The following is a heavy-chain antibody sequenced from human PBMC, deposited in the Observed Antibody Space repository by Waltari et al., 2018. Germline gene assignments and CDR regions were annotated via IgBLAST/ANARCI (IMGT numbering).Heavy chain of an antibody. J-gene: IGHJ3*02. CDR2: INSDGSST. CDR1: GFTFSSYW. D-gene: IGHD6-6*01. V-gene: IGHV3-74*01. CDR3: ARDSSSSYGFDI. Sequence: EVQLVESGGGLVQPGGSLRLPCAASGFTFSSYWMCWVRQAPGKGLVWVSHINSDGSSTTYADSVKGRFTISRDNAKNTLYLQMNSLRAEDTAVYYCARDSSSSYGFDIWGQGTVVTVSS.